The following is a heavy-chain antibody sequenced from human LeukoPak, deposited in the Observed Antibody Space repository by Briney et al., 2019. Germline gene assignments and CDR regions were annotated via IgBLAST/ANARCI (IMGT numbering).Heavy chain of an antibody. CDR1: GFTFSSYA. J-gene: IGHJ4*02. CDR2: ISGRGGST. V-gene: IGHV3-23*01. D-gene: IGHD2-2*01. Sequence: GGSLRLSCAASGFTFSSYAMSWVRQAPGKGLEWVSAISGRGGSTYYADSVKGRFTISRDNPKNTLYLQMNSLRAEDTAVYYCAKDYCSSTSCEKDYWGQGTLVTVSS. CDR3: AKDYCSSTSCEKDY.